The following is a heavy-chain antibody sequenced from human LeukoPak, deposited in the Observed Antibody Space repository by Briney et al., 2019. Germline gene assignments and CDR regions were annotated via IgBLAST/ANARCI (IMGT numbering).Heavy chain of an antibody. J-gene: IGHJ6*03. CDR1: GFTLSSYA. D-gene: IGHD6-6*01. CDR2: ISGSGGST. V-gene: IGHV3-23*01. Sequence: GGSLRLSCAASGFTLSSYAMSWVRQGPGKGLEWVSAISGSGGSTYYADSVKGRFTISRDNSKNTLYLQMNSLRAEDTAVYYCAKVSAEYSSSSDYMDVWGKGTTVIVSS. CDR3: AKVSAEYSSSSDYMDV.